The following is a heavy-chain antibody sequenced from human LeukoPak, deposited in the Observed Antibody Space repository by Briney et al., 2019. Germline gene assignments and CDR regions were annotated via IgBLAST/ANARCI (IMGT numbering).Heavy chain of an antibody. CDR3: ARRYGDLHFDY. CDR1: GASMRSSNYY. CDR2: ISYSGNT. D-gene: IGHD4-17*01. J-gene: IGHJ4*02. Sequence: SETLSLTCTVSGASMRSSNYYWGWIRQPPGKGLEWIGSISYSGNTYYNPSLESRVTMSVDTSKNQFSLKLSSVTAADTAVYYCARRYGDLHFDYWGQGTLVIVSS. V-gene: IGHV4-39*01.